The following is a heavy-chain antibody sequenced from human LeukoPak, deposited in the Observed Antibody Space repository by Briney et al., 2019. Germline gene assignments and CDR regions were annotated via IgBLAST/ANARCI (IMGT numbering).Heavy chain of an antibody. CDR3: ARFLGYCSGGSCYFDY. CDR2: INPNSGGT. D-gene: IGHD2-15*01. Sequence: ASVKVSCKASGYTFTGYYMHWVRQAPGQGLEWMGWINPNSGGTKYAQKFQGRATMTRDTSISTAYMELSSLKSDDTAVYYCARFLGYCSGGSCYFDYWGQGTLVTVSS. J-gene: IGHJ4*02. CDR1: GYTFTGYY. V-gene: IGHV1-2*02.